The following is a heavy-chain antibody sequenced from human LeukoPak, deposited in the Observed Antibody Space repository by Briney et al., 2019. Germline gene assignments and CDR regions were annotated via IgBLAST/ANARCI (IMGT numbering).Heavy chain of an antibody. CDR3: ARDGTPEAYYYGSGSYYFDY. CDR2: IYTSGNT. J-gene: IGHJ4*02. CDR1: GGFISSYY. D-gene: IGHD3-10*01. Sequence: SETLSLTCTVSGGFISSYYWSWIRQPAGKGLEWIGRIYTSGNTNYNPSLKSRVTMSVDTSKNQFSLKLSSVTAADTAVYYCARDGTPEAYYYGSGSYYFDYWGQGTLVTVSS. V-gene: IGHV4-4*07.